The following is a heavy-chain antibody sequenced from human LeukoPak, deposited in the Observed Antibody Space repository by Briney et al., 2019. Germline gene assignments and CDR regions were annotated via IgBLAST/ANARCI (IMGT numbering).Heavy chain of an antibody. D-gene: IGHD6-13*01. Sequence: AGGSLRLSCKVSEFRVSYNYMTWVRQAPRKGLEWISTFYGDSMIAYTDAVKGRFTLSTDNSKTTFYLQMNSLRVEDTAVYYCATDRSGSSAGSWAYWGQGTLVAVSS. CDR1: EFRVSYNY. J-gene: IGHJ4*02. V-gene: IGHV3-53*01. CDR2: FYGDSMI. CDR3: ATDRSGSSAGSWAY.